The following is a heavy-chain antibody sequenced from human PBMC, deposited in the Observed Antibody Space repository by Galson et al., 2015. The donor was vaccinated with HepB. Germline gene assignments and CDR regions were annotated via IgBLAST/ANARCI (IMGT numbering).Heavy chain of an antibody. J-gene: IGHJ4*02. D-gene: IGHD5-12*01. CDR3: TRMGDFSGYSSK. Sequence: SLRLSCAASGFIFSGSAIHWVRQASGKGPEWVGRIRSKANNYATSYVPSLKGRFTISRDDSKNMVYLHMKSLKTEDTAVYYCTRMGDFSGYSSKWGQGTLVTVSS. V-gene: IGHV3-73*01. CDR1: GFIFSGSA. CDR2: IRSKANNYAT.